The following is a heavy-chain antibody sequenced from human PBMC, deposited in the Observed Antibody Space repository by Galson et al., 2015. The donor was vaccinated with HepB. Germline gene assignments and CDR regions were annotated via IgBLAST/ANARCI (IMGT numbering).Heavy chain of an antibody. CDR2: IIPIFGIA. J-gene: IGHJ6*02. CDR1: GGTFSSYA. D-gene: IGHD3-9*01. Sequence: SVKVSCKASGGTFSSYAISWVRQAPGQGLEWMGGIIPIFGIANYAQKFQGRVTITADESTSTAYMELSSLRSEDTAVYYCARGPIRDYDILTGYGWGYYGMDVWGQGTTVTVSS. V-gene: IGHV1-69*13. CDR3: ARGPIRDYDILTGYGWGYYGMDV.